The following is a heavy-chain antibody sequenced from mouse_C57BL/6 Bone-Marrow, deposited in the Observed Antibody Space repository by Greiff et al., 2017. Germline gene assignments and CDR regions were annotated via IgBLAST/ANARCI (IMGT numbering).Heavy chain of an antibody. Sequence: EVHLVESGGDLVKPGGSLKLSCAASGFTFSSYGMSWVRQTPDKRLEWVATISSGGSYTYYPDSVKGRFTISRDNAKNTLYLQMSSLKSEDTAMYYCARQRGFSVAYWGQGTLVTVSA. CDR3: ARQRGFSVAY. CDR2: ISSGGSYT. J-gene: IGHJ3*01. CDR1: GFTFSSYG. V-gene: IGHV5-6*01.